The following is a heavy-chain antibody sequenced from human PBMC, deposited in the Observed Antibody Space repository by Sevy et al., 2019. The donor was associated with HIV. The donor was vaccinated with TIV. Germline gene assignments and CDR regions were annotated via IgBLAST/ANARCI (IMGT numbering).Heavy chain of an antibody. CDR2: IKSKTDGGTR. Sequence: GGSLRLSCVASGFTFSNAWMSWVRQAPGKGLEWVGRIKSKTDGGTRDFAAPVKGRFAIARDDSKNTLSLQMDSLKTEDTALYYCTAGVGTSDFDYWGQGILATVSS. J-gene: IGHJ4*02. CDR3: TAGVGTSDFDY. V-gene: IGHV3-15*01. CDR1: GFTFSNAW. D-gene: IGHD1-26*01.